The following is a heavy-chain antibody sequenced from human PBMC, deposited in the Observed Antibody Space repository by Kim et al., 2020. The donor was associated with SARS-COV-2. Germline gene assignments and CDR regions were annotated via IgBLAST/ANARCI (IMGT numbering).Heavy chain of an antibody. CDR2: IDWDDDK. CDR1: GFSLSTSGMC. Sequence: SGPTLVNPTQTLTLTCTFSGFSLSTSGMCVSWIRQPPGKALEWLARIDWDDDKYYSTSLKTRLTIYKDTSKNQVVLTMTNMDPVDTATYYCARSYYDILTGYNYGMDVWGQGTTVTVSS. CDR3: ARSYYDILTGYNYGMDV. D-gene: IGHD3-9*01. V-gene: IGHV2-70*11. J-gene: IGHJ6*02.